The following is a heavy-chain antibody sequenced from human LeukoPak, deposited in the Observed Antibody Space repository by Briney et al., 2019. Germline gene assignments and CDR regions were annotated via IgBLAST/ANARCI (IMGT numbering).Heavy chain of an antibody. CDR2: IYYSGST. CDR3: ARVRSAVTPPYYCDF. V-gene: IGHV4-59*01. D-gene: IGHD4-17*01. Sequence: PSETLSLTCSGSGGSISRFYWSWIRQAPGKGLEVIGDIYYSGSTYYNPPLKRRVAISVDTSKNQLSLKLSSVTAADTAVYYCARVRSAVTPPYYCDFWAQGTLVSVPS. CDR1: GGSISRFY. J-gene: IGHJ4*02.